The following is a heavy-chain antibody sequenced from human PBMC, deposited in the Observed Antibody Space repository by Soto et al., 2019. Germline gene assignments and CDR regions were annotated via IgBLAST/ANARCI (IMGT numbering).Heavy chain of an antibody. CDR1: GFTFSSYA. CDR3: ANHIRYMID. V-gene: IGHV3-23*01. D-gene: IGHD3-9*01. J-gene: IGHJ4*02. Sequence: GWPLRPSCGDSGFTFSSYALSSFRQAPGKGLEWVSAISGSGGSTYYADSVKGRFTISRDNSKNTLYLQMNSLRAEDTAVYYCANHIRYMIDWGQGTLVTVSS. CDR2: ISGSGGST.